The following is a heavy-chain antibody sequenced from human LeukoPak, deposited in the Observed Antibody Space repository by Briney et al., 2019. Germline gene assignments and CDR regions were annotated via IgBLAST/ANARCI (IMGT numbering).Heavy chain of an antibody. J-gene: IGHJ4*02. D-gene: IGHD3-10*01. V-gene: IGHV6-1*01. Sequence: SQTLSLPCAISGDSVSSNDAAWNWIRQSPSRGLEWLGRTFYRSKWYYDSAVSVKSRITINPDTSKNQFSLQLNSVTPEDTAVYYCARENTLVRGTRNPFDYWGRGTLVTVSS. CDR1: GDSVSSNDAA. CDR3: ARENTLVRGTRNPFDY. CDR2: TFYRSKWYY.